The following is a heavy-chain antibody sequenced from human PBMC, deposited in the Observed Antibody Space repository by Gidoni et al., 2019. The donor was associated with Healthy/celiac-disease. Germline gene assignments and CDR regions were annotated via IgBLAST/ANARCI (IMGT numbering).Heavy chain of an antibody. CDR3: AKNPLYYSSSSEGY. Sequence: EVQLLESGGGLVQPGGSLRLSCAASGFTFSSYAMSWVRQAPGKGLEWVSASSGSGGSTYYADSVKGRFTISRDNSKNTLYLQMNSLRAEDTAVYYCAKNPLYYSSSSEGYWGQGTLVTVSS. V-gene: IGHV3-23*01. D-gene: IGHD6-6*01. CDR1: GFTFSSYA. J-gene: IGHJ4*02. CDR2: SSGSGGST.